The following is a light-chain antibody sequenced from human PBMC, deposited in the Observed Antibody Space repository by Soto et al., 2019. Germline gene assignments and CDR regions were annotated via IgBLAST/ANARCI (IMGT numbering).Light chain of an antibody. Sequence: EIVWRQSPGPLALSPGERATLSCRSSQSLMSSQLAWYQQKPGQAPRLLIHDASSRATGISDRFTGSGSGTDFTLTITTLEPEDFAVYYCQQYGSSPRTFGLGTKVDIK. CDR1: QSLMSSQ. V-gene: IGKV3-20*01. J-gene: IGKJ1*01. CDR2: DAS. CDR3: QQYGSSPRT.